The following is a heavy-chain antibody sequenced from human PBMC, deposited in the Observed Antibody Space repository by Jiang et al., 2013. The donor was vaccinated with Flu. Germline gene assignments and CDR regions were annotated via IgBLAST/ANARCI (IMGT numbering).Heavy chain of an antibody. Sequence: KFQGRVTITRDTSASTAYMELSSLRSEDTAVYYCARTRFDAFDIWGQGTMVTVSS. J-gene: IGHJ3*02. D-gene: IGHD3-16*01. CDR3: ARTRFDAFDI. V-gene: IGHV1-3*01.